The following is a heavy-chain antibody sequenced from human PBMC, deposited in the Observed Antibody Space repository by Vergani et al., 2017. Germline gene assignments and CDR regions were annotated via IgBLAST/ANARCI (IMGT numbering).Heavy chain of an antibody. D-gene: IGHD4-17*01. CDR3: AKDDPDDYGPFDY. CDR1: GFTFSSYA. Sequence: EVQLLESGGGLVQPGGSLRLSCAASGFTFSSYAMSWVRQAPGKGLEWVSAISGSGVSTSSAASLHFLFPISRDNSKNTLYLQMNSLRAEDTAVDYCAKDDPDDYGPFDYWGQGTLVTVSS. J-gene: IGHJ4*02. V-gene: IGHV3-23*01. CDR2: ISGSGVST.